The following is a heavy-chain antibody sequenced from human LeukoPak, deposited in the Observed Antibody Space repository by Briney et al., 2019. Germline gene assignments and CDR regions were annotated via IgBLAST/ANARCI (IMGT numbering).Heavy chain of an antibody. J-gene: IGHJ4*02. D-gene: IGHD6-19*01. Sequence: PGGSLRLSCAASGFSFSDYNMHWVRQAPGKGPEWISYITGSSASIYDSDSVKGRFTISRDNAKNSLYLQMNSLRAEDTAVYYCARDHTSGWLGYWGQGTLVTVSS. CDR3: ARDHTSGWLGY. CDR1: GFSFSDYN. V-gene: IGHV3-48*01. CDR2: ITGSSASI.